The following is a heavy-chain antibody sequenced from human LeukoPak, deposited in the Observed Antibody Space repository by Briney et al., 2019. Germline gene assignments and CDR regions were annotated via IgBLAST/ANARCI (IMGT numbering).Heavy chain of an antibody. V-gene: IGHV1-2*02. CDR3: ARNHYYDSSGYRPNKYYFDY. CDR1: GYTFTGYY. CDR2: INSNSGGT. D-gene: IGHD3-22*01. Sequence: ASVKVSCKASGYTFTGYYMHWVRQAPGQGLEWMGWINSNSGGTNYAQKFQGRVTMTRDTSISTAYMELSRLRSDDTAVYYCARNHYYDSSGYRPNKYYFDYWGQGTLVTVSS. J-gene: IGHJ4*02.